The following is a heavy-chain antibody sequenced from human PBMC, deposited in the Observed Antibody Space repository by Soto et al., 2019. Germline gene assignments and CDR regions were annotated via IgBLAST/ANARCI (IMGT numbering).Heavy chain of an antibody. CDR2: SSNSGTFT. Sequence: QVQLVESGGGLVKPGGSLRLTCAASGFSISDHYMSWIRQAPGKGLEWVSYSSNSGTFTKYADSVKGRFSISRDNAKNSLYLEINSLRGEDTAIYYCARSGDNYNVFDDWGQGTPVTVSS. CDR1: GFSISDHY. V-gene: IGHV3-11*05. D-gene: IGHD3-10*02. J-gene: IGHJ4*02. CDR3: ARSGDNYNVFDD.